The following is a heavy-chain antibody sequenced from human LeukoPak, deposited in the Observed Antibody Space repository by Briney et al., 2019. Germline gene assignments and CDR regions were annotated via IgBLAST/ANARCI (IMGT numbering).Heavy chain of an antibody. CDR3: ARTPSDDSSGYYELYFDY. V-gene: IGHV4-30-2*01. CDR1: GGSISSGGYS. J-gene: IGHJ4*02. Sequence: PSQTLSLTCAVSGGSISSGGYSWSWIRQPPGKGLEWIGYIYHSGSTYYNPSLKGRVTISVDRSKNQFSLKLSSVTAADTAVYYCARTPSDDSSGYYELYFDYWGQGTLVTVSS. D-gene: IGHD3-22*01. CDR2: IYHSGST.